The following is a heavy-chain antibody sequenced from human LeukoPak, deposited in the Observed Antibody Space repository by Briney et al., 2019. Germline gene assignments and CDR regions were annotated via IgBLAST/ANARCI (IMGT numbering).Heavy chain of an antibody. Sequence: GASLRLSCAASGFTFSSYAMSWVRQARGKGLEWVSGFSGSGGGTDYADCVRGRFTISRDNSKNTLYREMNSLRAEDTAVYYCAKSTSAELYGLDVWGQGTTVTVSS. CDR3: AKSTSAELYGLDV. D-gene: IGHD1-7*01. CDR2: FSGSGGGT. V-gene: IGHV3-23*01. J-gene: IGHJ6*02. CDR1: GFTFSSYA.